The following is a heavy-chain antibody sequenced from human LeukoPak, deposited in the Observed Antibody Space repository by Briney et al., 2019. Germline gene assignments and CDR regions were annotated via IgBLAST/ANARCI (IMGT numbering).Heavy chain of an antibody. CDR2: INPNSGGT. J-gene: IGHJ4*02. CDR3: ARAPSSSWSGEPYFDY. CDR1: GYTFTGYY. D-gene: IGHD6-13*01. V-gene: IGHV1-2*02. Sequence: GASVKVSCKASGYTFTGYYMHWVRQAPGQGLEWMGWINPNSGGTNYAQKFQGRVTMTRDTSISTAYMELSRLRSDDTAVYYCARAPSSSWSGEPYFDYWGQGTLVTVSS.